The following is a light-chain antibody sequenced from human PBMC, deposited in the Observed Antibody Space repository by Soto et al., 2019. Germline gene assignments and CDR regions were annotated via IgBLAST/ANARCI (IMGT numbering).Light chain of an antibody. V-gene: IGLV3-21*02. Sequence: SYELTQPPSVSVAPGQTARITCGGNNIGSKSVHWYQQKPGQAPVLVVYDDSDRPSGIPERFSGSNSGNTATLTISRAEAGDEADYYCQVWDSSSDLVVFGGGTQLTVL. J-gene: IGLJ2*01. CDR1: NIGSKS. CDR3: QVWDSSSDLVV. CDR2: DDS.